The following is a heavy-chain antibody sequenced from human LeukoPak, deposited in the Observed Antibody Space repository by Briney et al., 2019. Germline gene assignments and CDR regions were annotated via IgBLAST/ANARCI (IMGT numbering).Heavy chain of an antibody. D-gene: IGHD3-3*01. CDR2: IIPIFGTA. CDR3: AWGRFLEWLPDY. CDR1: GGTFSSYA. Sequence: SVKVSCKASGGTFSSYAISWVRQAPGQGLEWMGGIIPIFGTANYAQKFQGRVTITADESTSTAYMELSSLRSEDTAVYYCAWGRFLEWLPDYWDQGTLVTVSS. J-gene: IGHJ4*02. V-gene: IGHV1-69*01.